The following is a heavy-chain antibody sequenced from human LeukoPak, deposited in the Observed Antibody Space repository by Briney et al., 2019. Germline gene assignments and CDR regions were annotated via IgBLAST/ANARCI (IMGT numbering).Heavy chain of an antibody. CDR3: ARSYSSSSGWFDP. Sequence: GESLKISCKGSGYSFTSYWIGGVRQLPGKGLEWMGIIYPGDSDTRYSPSFQGQVTISADKSISTAYLQWSSLKASDTAMYYCARSYSSSSGWFDPWGQGTLVTVSS. CDR1: GYSFTSYW. J-gene: IGHJ5*02. D-gene: IGHD6-6*01. CDR2: IYPGDSDT. V-gene: IGHV5-51*01.